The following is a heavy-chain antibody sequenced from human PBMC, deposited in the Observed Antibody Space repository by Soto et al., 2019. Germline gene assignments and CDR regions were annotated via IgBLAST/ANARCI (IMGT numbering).Heavy chain of an antibody. V-gene: IGHV3-7*03. D-gene: IGHD3-16*02. CDR1: GFRFRDYW. CDR2: IKQDESDK. CDR3: AAYCYTMTCTHFHGYS. Sequence: EVQLVESGGGLVQTGGSLRLSCAVSGFRFRDYWMSWVRQAPGKGLEWVANIKQDESDKYYVDSVQDRFTISRDNGKNALYLQMKSLRVEDTAVYYCAAYCYTMTCTHFHGYSWGQGTQVTVSS. J-gene: IGHJ5*02.